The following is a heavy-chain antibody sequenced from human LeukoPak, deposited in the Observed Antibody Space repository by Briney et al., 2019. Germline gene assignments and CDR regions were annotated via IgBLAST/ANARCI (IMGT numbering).Heavy chain of an antibody. CDR3: ARENGGGYYDSSGLDY. J-gene: IGHJ4*02. D-gene: IGHD3-22*01. CDR2: ISSSSSYI. V-gene: IGHV3-21*01. Sequence: PGGSLRLSCAASGFTFSSYSMNWVRQAPGKGLEWVSSISSSSSYIYYADSVKGRFTISRDNAKNSLYLQMNSLRAEDTAVYYCARENGGGYYDSSGLDYWGQGTLVTVSS. CDR1: GFTFSSYS.